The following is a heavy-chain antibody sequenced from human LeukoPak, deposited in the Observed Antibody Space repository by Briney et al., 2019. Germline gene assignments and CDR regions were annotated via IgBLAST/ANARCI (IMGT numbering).Heavy chain of an antibody. D-gene: IGHD5-24*01. CDR1: GYTFTSYG. CDR3: ASMDVEMATTGA. CDR2: INPNSGGT. J-gene: IGHJ3*01. V-gene: IGHV1-2*02. Sequence: ASVKVSCKASGYTFTSYGISWVRQAPGQGLEWMGWINPNSGGTNYAQKFQGRVTMTRDTSISTAYMELSRLRSDDTAVYYCASMDVEMATTGAWGQGTMVTVSS.